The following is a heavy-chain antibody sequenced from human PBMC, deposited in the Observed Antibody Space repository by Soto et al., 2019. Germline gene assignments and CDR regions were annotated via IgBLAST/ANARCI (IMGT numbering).Heavy chain of an antibody. CDR3: ASCLVGSGSYYKWGWFDP. V-gene: IGHV3-11*01. D-gene: IGHD3-10*01. J-gene: IGHJ5*02. Sequence: GGSLRLSCAASGFTFSDYYMSWIRQAPGKGLEWVSYISSSGSTIYYADSVKGRFTISRDNAKNSLYLQMNSLRAEDTAVYYCASCLVGSGSYYKWGWFDPWGQGTLVTVSS. CDR1: GFTFSDYY. CDR2: ISSSGSTI.